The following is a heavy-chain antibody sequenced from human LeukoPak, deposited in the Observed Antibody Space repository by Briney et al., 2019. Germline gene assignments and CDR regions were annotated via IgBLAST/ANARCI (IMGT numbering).Heavy chain of an antibody. CDR1: GGTFSSYA. J-gene: IGHJ5*02. CDR3: ARGSVVATIDPSYHSSGWFDP. D-gene: IGHD5-12*01. CDR2: IIPIFGTA. Sequence: SVKVSCKASGGTFSSYAISWVRQAPGQGLEWMGGIIPIFGTANYAQKFQGRVTITADESTSTAYMELSSLRSEDTAVYYCARGSVVATIDPSYHSSGWFDPWGQGTLVTVSS. V-gene: IGHV1-69*13.